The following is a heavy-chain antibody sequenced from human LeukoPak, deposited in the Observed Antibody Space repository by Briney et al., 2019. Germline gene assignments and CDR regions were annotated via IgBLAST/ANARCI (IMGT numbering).Heavy chain of an antibody. Sequence: VAPVKVSCTASGLTFITSAMQWVRQTRGQGLEWIGWTVLGSGDTNYAQSLKERVTITRDMSTSTAYMEVSSLRSEDTAMYYCAAGFSNHGYIYWGQGTLVTVSS. CDR3: AAGFSNHGYIY. D-gene: IGHD6-13*01. J-gene: IGHJ4*02. CDR2: TVLGSGDT. V-gene: IGHV1-58*02. CDR1: GLTFITSA.